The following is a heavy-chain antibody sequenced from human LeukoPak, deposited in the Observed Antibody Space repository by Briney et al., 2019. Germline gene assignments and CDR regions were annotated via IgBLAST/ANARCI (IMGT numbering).Heavy chain of an antibody. CDR2: IYYSGTT. V-gene: IGHV4-39*01. J-gene: IGHJ5*01. CDR1: GGSFSSGSYY. D-gene: IGHD2-2*02. Sequence: SETLSLTCTVSGGSFSSGSYYWGWLRQPPGKGMEWLGSIYYSGTTYYNPSLKSRVTISVDTSENQFSLKLSSVTAADTAVYYCARHREAYTNSWFHYWGQGTLVTVSS. CDR3: ARHREAYTNSWFHY.